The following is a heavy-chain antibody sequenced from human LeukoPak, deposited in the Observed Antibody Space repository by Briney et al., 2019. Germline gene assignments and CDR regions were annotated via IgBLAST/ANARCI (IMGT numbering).Heavy chain of an antibody. V-gene: IGHV4-59*08. CDR2: IYYSGST. D-gene: IGHD2-2*01. J-gene: IGHJ4*02. Sequence: PSETLSLTCTVSGGSISSYYWSWIRQPPGKGLEWIGYIYYSGSTNYNSSLKSRVTISVDTSKNQFSLKLSSVTAADTAVYYCARQAYCSSSSCYPFDYWGQGTLVTVSS. CDR3: ARQAYCSSSSCYPFDY. CDR1: GGSISSYY.